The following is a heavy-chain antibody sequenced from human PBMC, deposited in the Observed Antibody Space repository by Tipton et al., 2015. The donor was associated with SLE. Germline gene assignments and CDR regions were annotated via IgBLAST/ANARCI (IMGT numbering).Heavy chain of an antibody. CDR3: ARVVAVGATHYYDMDV. Sequence: SLRLSCAASGFTVSSNSMSWVRQAPGKGLEWVSVIHFGGTTFYVDSVKGRFTISRDISKNTLYLQMNNLGTEDTAVYYCARVVAVGATHYYDMDVWGQGTTVTVSS. V-gene: IGHV3-53*05. D-gene: IGHD2-15*01. CDR1: GFTVSSNS. J-gene: IGHJ6*02. CDR2: IHFGGTT.